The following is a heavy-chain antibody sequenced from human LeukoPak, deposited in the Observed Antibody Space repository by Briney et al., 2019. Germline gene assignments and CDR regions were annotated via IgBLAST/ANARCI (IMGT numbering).Heavy chain of an antibody. CDR1: GFTFSSYS. V-gene: IGHV3-48*01. Sequence: GGSLRLSCAASGFTFSSYSMNWVRQAPGKGLEWVSYISSSSSIYYADSVKGRFTISRDNAKNSLYLQMNSLRADDTAVYYCARGRLGDGYNFGYWGQGTLVTVSS. D-gene: IGHD5-24*01. CDR2: ISSSSSI. J-gene: IGHJ4*02. CDR3: ARGRLGDGYNFGY.